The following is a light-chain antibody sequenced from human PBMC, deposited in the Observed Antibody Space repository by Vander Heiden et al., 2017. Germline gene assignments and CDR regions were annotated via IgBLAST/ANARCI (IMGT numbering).Light chain of an antibody. J-gene: IGKJ4*01. CDR1: QSLLHSNGYNY. Sequence: DIVMTQTPLSLPVTPGEPASISCRSSQSLLHSNGYNYLDWYQQRPGQSPQLLIYLGSNRDSGVPDRFSGSGSGTDFTLKISRVEAEDVGVYYCMQAIQTPLTFGGGTKVEIK. CDR2: LGS. V-gene: IGKV2-28*01. CDR3: MQAIQTPLT.